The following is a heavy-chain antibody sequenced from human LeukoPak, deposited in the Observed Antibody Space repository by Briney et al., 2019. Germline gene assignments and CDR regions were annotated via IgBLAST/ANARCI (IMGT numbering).Heavy chain of an antibody. CDR3: ARLSGSYWESYDY. CDR2: IYHSGST. CDR1: GYSISSGYY. J-gene: IGHJ4*02. D-gene: IGHD3-10*01. Sequence: SETLSPTCTVSGYSISSGYYWGWIRQPPGKGLEWIGSIYHSGSTYYNPSLKSRVTISVDTSKNQFSLKLSSVTPEDTAVYYCARLSGSYWESYDYWGQGTLVTVSS. V-gene: IGHV4-38-2*02.